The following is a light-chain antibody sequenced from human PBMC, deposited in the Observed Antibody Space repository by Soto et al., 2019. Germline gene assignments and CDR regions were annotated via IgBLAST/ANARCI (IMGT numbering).Light chain of an antibody. CDR1: SSDLGGYNY. J-gene: IGLJ1*01. CDR2: EVT. Sequence: QSVLTQPPSASGSPGQSVTISCTGTSSDLGGYNYVSWYQQYPGKAPKLMIYEVTKRPSGVPDRFSGSKSGNTASLTVSGLQAEDEADYYCSSYAGSNNFVFGTGTKVTVL. CDR3: SSYAGSNNFV. V-gene: IGLV2-8*01.